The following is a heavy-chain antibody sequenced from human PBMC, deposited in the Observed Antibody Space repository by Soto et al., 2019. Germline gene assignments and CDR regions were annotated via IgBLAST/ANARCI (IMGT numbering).Heavy chain of an antibody. CDR1: GFTFSSYW. CDR2: VNSDGSST. D-gene: IGHD2-2*02. V-gene: IGHV3-74*01. J-gene: IGHJ4*02. CDR3: ARSHGYCSSNSCYTPLDY. Sequence: GGSLRLSCAASGFTFSSYWMHWVRQAPGKGLVWVSRVNSDGSSTSYADSVKGRFTISRDNAKNTLYLQMNSLRAEDTAVYYCARSHGYCSSNSCYTPLDYWGQGTLVTVSS.